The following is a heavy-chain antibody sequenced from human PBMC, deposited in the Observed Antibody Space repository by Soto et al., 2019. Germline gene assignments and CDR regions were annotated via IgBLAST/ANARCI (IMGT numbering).Heavy chain of an antibody. CDR2: IIPILGIA. CDR3: ARDAKRGYSGYDYSY. D-gene: IGHD5-12*01. V-gene: IGHV1-69*04. Sequence: SVKVSCKASGGTFSSYTISWVRQAPGQGLEWMGRIIPILGIANYAQKFQGRVTITADKSTSTAYMELSSLRSEDTAVYYCARDAKRGYSGYDYSYWGQGTLVTVSS. J-gene: IGHJ4*02. CDR1: GGTFSSYT.